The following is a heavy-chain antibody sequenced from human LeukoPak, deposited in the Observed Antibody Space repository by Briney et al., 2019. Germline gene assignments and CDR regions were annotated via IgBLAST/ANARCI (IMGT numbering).Heavy chain of an antibody. Sequence: GASVKVSCKVSGYTLTKLPMHWVRQAPGKGLEWMGGFDPEDGETIYAQKFQGRVTMTEDTSTDTAYMELSSLRSEDTAVYYCATGEWELPSVFDYWGQGTLVTVSS. CDR3: ATGEWELPSVFDY. J-gene: IGHJ4*02. CDR2: FDPEDGET. CDR1: GYTLTKLP. D-gene: IGHD1-26*01. V-gene: IGHV1-24*01.